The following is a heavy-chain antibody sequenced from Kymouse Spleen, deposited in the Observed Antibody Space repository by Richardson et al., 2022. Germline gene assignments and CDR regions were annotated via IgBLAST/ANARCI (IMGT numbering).Heavy chain of an antibody. D-gene: IGHD6-6*01. CDR3: ARGYSSSPNWFDP. V-gene: IGHV4-34*01. CDR1: GGSFSGYY. CDR2: INHSGST. J-gene: IGHJ5*02. Sequence: QVQLQQWGAGLLKPSETLSLTCAVYGGSFSGYYWSWIRQPPGKGLEWIGEINHSGSTNYNPSLKSRVTISVDTSKNQFSLKLSSVTAADTAVYYCARGYSSSPNWFDPWGQGTLVTVSS.